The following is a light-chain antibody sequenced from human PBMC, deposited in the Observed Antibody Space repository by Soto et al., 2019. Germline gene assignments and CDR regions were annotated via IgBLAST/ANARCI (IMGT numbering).Light chain of an antibody. CDR2: DVS. Sequence: DIVMTQTPLSLSVAPGQPASMSCKSSQRLLHSDGKTFLYWFLQKPGQPPQLLMYDVSNRFSGVPDMFSGSGSATAFTPKISRVEAEYVGVYYCMQSVQSPQTFGQGTKVEIK. J-gene: IGKJ1*01. CDR1: QRLLHSDGKTF. V-gene: IGKV2D-29*01. CDR3: MQSVQSPQT.